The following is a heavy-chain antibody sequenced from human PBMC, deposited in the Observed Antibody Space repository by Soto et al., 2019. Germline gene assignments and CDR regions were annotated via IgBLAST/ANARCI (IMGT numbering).Heavy chain of an antibody. V-gene: IGHV1-69*13. Sequence: SVKVSCKASGGTFSSYAISWVRQAPGQGLEWMGGIIPIFGTANYAQKFQGRVTITADESTSTAYMELSSLRSEDTAVYYCASPYYYDSSGYLRYGMDVWGQGTTVTVSS. D-gene: IGHD3-22*01. CDR3: ASPYYYDSSGYLRYGMDV. CDR2: IIPIFGTA. CDR1: GGTFSSYA. J-gene: IGHJ6*02.